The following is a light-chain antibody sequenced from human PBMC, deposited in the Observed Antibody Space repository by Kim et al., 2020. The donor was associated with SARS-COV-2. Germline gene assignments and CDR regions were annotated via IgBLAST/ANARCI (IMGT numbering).Light chain of an antibody. J-gene: IGLJ1*01. V-gene: IGLV2-23*02. CDR3: CSYAGSSTYV. CDR1: SSDVGSYNL. CDR2: EVS. Sequence: LTQPASVSGSPGQSITISCTGTSSDVGSYNLVSWYQQHPGKAPKLMIYEVSKRPSGVSNRFSGSKSGNTASLTISGLQAEDEADYYCCSYAGSSTYVFGTGTKVT.